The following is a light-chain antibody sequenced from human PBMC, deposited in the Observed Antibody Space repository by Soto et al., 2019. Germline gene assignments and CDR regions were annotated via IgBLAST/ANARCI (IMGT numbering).Light chain of an antibody. V-gene: IGLV6-57*01. CDR1: SGSIASNY. CDR3: QAYGATNPV. J-gene: IGLJ2*01. CDR2: EDN. Sequence: NFMLTQPHSVSESPGKTVIISCTRSSGSIASNYVQWYQQRPGSSPTTVIYEDNQRPSGVPDRFSGSIDSSSNSASLTISGLEAGDGADHLFQAYGATNPVFGGGTKLTVL.